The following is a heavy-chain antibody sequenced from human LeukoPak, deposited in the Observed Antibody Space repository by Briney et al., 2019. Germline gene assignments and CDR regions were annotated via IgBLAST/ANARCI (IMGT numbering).Heavy chain of an antibody. D-gene: IGHD6-13*01. J-gene: IGHJ6*02. CDR2: ISWNSGSI. CDR3: VAAAGNDYYYYGMDV. Sequence: PGRSLRLSCAASGFTFDDYAMHWVRQVPGKGLEWVSGISWNSGSIGYADSVKGRFTISRDNAKNSLYLQMNSLRAEDTALYYCVAAAGNDYYYYGMDVWGQGTTVTVSS. CDR1: GFTFDDYA. V-gene: IGHV3-9*01.